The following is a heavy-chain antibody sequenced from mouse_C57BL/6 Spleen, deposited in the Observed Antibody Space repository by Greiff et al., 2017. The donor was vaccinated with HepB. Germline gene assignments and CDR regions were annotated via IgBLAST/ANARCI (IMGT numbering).Heavy chain of an antibody. CDR1: GYAFTNYL. V-gene: IGHV1-54*01. J-gene: IGHJ3*01. CDR2: INPGSGGT. Sequence: QVQLQQSGAELVRPGPSVKVSCKASGYAFTNYLIEWVKQRPGQGLEWIGVINPGSGGTNYNEKFKGKATLTADKSSSTAYMQLSSLTSEDSAVYFCAIAYYSNYAWFAYWGQGTLVTVSA. D-gene: IGHD2-5*01. CDR3: AIAYYSNYAWFAY.